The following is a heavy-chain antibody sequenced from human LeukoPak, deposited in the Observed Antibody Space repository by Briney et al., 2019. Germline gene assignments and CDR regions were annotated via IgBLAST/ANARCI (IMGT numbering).Heavy chain of an antibody. CDR1: GFTFSDHF. J-gene: IGHJ4*02. V-gene: IGHV3-72*01. CDR2: SRNKAKSYTT. CDR3: ARGDILTGYYRGRVDY. D-gene: IGHD3-9*01. Sequence: PGGSLRLSCAVSGFTFSDHFLDWVRQAPGKGLEWVGRSRNKAKSYTTEYAASVKGRFTISRDDSKNSLYLQMNSLRAEDTAVYYCARGDILTGYYRGRVDYWGQGTLVTVSS.